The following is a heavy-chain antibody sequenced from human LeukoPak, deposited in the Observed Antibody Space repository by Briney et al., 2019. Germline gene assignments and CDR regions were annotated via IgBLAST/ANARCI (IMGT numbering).Heavy chain of an antibody. V-gene: IGHV3-23*01. Sequence: PGGSLRLSCAASGFIFSTYAMSWVRQAPGKGLEWVSAISGSGASTYYADSVKGRFTISRDNSKNTLYLQMNSLRAEDTAVYYCAKDSPALLNAFDIWGQGTMVTVSS. J-gene: IGHJ3*02. CDR1: GFIFSTYA. CDR3: AKDSPALLNAFDI. CDR2: ISGSGAST.